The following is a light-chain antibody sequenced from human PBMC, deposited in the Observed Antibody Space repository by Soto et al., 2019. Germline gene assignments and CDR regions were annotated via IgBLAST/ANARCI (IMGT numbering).Light chain of an antibody. V-gene: IGLV2-11*01. Sequence: QAALTQPRSVSGSPGQSVTMSCTGTSSDVGGYNYVSWYQQHPGKAPKLMIFDVSKRPSGVPDRFSGSKSGNTASLTISGLQAEDEADYYCSSFTSRFTFVFGTGTKVTVL. CDR2: DVS. CDR1: SSDVGGYNY. J-gene: IGLJ1*01. CDR3: SSFTSRFTFV.